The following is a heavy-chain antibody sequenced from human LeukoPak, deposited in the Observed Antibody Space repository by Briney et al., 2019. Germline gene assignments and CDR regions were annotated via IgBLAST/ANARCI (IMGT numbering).Heavy chain of an antibody. Sequence: PSETLSLTCTVSGASITSYYGSWIRQPPGKGLEWIGYIYYSGSTTYKPSLKSRVTISVDTSKNQFSLKLSSVTAADTAVYYCARLSIVGATNFDYWGQGTLVTVSS. CDR3: ARLSIVGATNFDY. J-gene: IGHJ4*02. CDR1: GASITSYY. D-gene: IGHD1-26*01. CDR2: IYYSGST. V-gene: IGHV4-59*08.